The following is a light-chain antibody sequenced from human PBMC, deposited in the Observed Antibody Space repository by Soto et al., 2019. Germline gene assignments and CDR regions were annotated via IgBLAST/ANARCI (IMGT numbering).Light chain of an antibody. CDR1: QNIDNY. Sequence: DIQVTQSPSSLSASVGDRVTITCRSSQNIDNYLNWYQHKPGKATKLLIYVASHLQRGVPSKFSGSRSGTEFTLTISNLQHEDFATFYCQQSYNAPFTFGPGTRVD. CDR3: QQSYNAPFT. V-gene: IGKV1-39*01. CDR2: VAS. J-gene: IGKJ3*01.